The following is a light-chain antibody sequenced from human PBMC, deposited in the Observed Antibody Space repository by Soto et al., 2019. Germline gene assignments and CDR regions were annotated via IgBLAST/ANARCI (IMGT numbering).Light chain of an antibody. Sequence: DIQMTQSPSSVSASVGDRVTITCRASQGISSWVAWYQQKPGKAPKLLIYAASSLQSGAPSRLSGSGSGRDLTRTISSLQTEDFATYYCQQANSYPLTFGGGTKVEIK. V-gene: IGKV1-12*01. CDR3: QQANSYPLT. J-gene: IGKJ4*01. CDR2: AAS. CDR1: QGISSW.